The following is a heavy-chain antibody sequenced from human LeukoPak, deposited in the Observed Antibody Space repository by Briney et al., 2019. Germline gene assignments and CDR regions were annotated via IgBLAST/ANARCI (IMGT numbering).Heavy chain of an antibody. V-gene: IGHV3-15*01. CDR3: TTLGFDP. CDR2: VKSKAHGETT. Sequence: GGSLRLSCAASGSTFSYAWMSWVRQAPGKGLEWVARVKSKAHGETTDYAAPVKGRFTISRDDSKNTLYLQMNSLNTEDTAVYFCTTLGFDPWGQGTLVTVSS. CDR1: GSTFSYAW. J-gene: IGHJ5*02.